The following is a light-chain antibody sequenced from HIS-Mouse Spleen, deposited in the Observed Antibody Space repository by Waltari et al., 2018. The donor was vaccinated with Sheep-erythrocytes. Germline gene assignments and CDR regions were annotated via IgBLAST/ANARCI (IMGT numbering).Light chain of an antibody. J-gene: IGLJ3*02. CDR1: SPNIGNNA. CDR3: AAWDDSLNGWV. V-gene: IGLV1-36*01. CDR2: YDD. Sequence: QSVLTQPPSVSEAPRQRVTISCSGSSPNIGNNAVNWYQQRPGKAPKLLIYYDDLLPSGVSDRFSGSKSGTSASLAISGLQSEDEADYYCAAWDDSLNGWVFGGGTKLTVL.